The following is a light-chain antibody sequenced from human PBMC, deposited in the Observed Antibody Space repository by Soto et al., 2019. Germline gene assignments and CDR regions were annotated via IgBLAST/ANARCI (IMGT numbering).Light chain of an antibody. CDR2: KLS. CDR3: QRNNSHSPWA. Sequence: DIPLTQSPSTLSASVGDRVTITCRASQTITNWLAWYQQKPGKAPNLLVYKLSTLESGVPARFSGGGSGAEFTLTISSLQPEDFATYYCQRNNSHSPWALGQGTKVEIK. CDR1: QTITNW. V-gene: IGKV1-5*03. J-gene: IGKJ1*01.